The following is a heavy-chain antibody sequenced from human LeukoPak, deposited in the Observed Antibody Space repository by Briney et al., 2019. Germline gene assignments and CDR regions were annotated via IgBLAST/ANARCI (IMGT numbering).Heavy chain of an antibody. D-gene: IGHD6-19*01. CDR2: IYSGGST. CDR1: GFTVSSNY. V-gene: IGHV3-53*01. J-gene: IGHJ4*02. CDR3: ASAFGWSYFDY. Sequence: PGGSLRLSCAASGFTVSSNYMSWVRQAPGKGLEWVSVIYSGGSTYYADSVKGRFTISRDNSKNTLYLQMNSLRAEDTAVYYCASAFGWSYFDYWGQGTLVTVSS.